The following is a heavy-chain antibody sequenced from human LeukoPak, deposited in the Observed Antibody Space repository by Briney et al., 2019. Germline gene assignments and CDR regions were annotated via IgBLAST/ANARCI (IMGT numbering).Heavy chain of an antibody. V-gene: IGHV3-21*01. CDR1: GFTFSCYS. Sequence: GGSLRLSCAASGFTFSCYSMNWVRQAPGKGLEWVSSISSSSSYIYYADSVKGRFTISRDNAKNSLYLQMNSLRAEDTAVYYCARVIRELLYYYGMDVWGQGTTVTVSS. J-gene: IGHJ6*02. CDR2: ISSSSSYI. CDR3: ARVIRELLYYYGMDV. D-gene: IGHD1-26*01.